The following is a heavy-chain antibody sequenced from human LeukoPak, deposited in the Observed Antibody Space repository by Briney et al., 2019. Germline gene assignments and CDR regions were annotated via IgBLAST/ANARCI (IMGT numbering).Heavy chain of an antibody. CDR1: GFLFRNYN. Sequence: GGSLRLSCATSGFLFRNYNMNWVRQAPGKGLEWVSYISSSSSTIYYADSVKGRFTISRDNAKNSLYLQMNSLRAEDTAVYYCARDGDGNFDYWGQGTLVTVSS. V-gene: IGHV3-48*01. CDR2: ISSSSSTI. CDR3: ARDGDGNFDY. D-gene: IGHD7-27*01. J-gene: IGHJ4*02.